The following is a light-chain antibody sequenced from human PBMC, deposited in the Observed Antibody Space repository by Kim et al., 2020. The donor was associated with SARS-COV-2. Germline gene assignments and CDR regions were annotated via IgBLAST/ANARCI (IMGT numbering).Light chain of an antibody. J-gene: IGLJ3*02. Sequence: QSALTQPPSASGSPGQSVTISCTGTSSDVGGYNYVSWYQQHPGKAPKLMIYEVNKRPSGVPDRFSGSKSGNTASLTVSGLQAEDEADYYCSSYAGSSLWVFGGGTQLTVL. CDR1: SSDVGGYNY. CDR3: SSYAGSSLWV. CDR2: EVN. V-gene: IGLV2-8*01.